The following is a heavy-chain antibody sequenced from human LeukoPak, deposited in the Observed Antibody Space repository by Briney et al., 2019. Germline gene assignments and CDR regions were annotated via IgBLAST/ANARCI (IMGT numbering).Heavy chain of an antibody. Sequence: SETLSLTCAVSGGSINSDYWWTWVRQSPGKGLEWIGEIYHTGSVNYNLSLESRVTISRDRSKNQFSLMLRSVTAADTAVYYCARHDDFLSAYNYWGQGILVTVSS. D-gene: IGHD3-3*01. CDR2: IYHTGSV. CDR3: ARHDDFLSAYNY. V-gene: IGHV4-4*02. J-gene: IGHJ4*02. CDR1: GGSINSDYW.